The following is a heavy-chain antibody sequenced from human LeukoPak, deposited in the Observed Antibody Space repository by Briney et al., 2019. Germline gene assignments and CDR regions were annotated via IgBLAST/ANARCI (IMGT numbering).Heavy chain of an antibody. V-gene: IGHV1-2*02. CDR1: GYXFTGYY. CDR3: ARVRGYSGYDWDY. CDR2: INPNSGGT. Sequence: EASVKVSCKASGYXFTGYYIHWVRQAPGQGLEWMGWINPNSGGTNYAQKFQGRVTMTRDTSISTAYMELSRLRSDDTAVYYCARVRGYSGYDWDYWGQGTLVTVSS. J-gene: IGHJ4*02. D-gene: IGHD5-12*01.